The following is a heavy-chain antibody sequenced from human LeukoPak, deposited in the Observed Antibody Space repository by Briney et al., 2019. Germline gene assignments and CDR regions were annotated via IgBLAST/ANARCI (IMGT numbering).Heavy chain of an antibody. D-gene: IGHD1-26*01. V-gene: IGHV4-39*01. Sequence: SETLSLTCTVSGVSISSSSYYWGWVRQPPGKGLEWIGSIYYSGSTYYNPSLKSRVTISVDTSKNQFSLKLSSVTAADTAVYYCARHRLGELLGNWFDPWGQGTLVTVSS. CDR1: GVSISSSSYY. CDR3: ARHRLGELLGNWFDP. CDR2: IYYSGST. J-gene: IGHJ5*02.